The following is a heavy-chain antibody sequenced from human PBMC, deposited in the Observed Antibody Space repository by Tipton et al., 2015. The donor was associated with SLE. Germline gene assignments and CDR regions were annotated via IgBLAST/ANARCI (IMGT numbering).Heavy chain of an antibody. CDR1: GFTFSSYG. V-gene: IGHV3-30*02. CDR3: ARTGTGIAARSYYYYYMDV. CDR2: IRYDGSNK. J-gene: IGHJ6*03. D-gene: IGHD6-6*01. Sequence: SLRLSCAASGFTFSSYGMHWVRQAPGKGLEWVAFIRYDGSNKYYADSVKGRFTISRDNSKNTLYLQMNSLRAEDTAVYYCARTGTGIAARSYYYYYMDVWGKGTTVTVSS.